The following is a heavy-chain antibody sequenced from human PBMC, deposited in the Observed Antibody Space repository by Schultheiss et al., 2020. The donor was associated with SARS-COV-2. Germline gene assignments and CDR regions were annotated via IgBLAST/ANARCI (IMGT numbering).Heavy chain of an antibody. CDR2: INHSGST. V-gene: IGHV4-34*01. CDR1: GGSFSGYY. Sequence: SETLSLTCAVYGGSFSGYYWSWIRQPPGKGLEWIGEINHSGSTNYNPSLKSRVTISVDTSKNQFSLKLSSVTAADTAVYYCARIGYDFWSGYPSPTPYYYYGMDVWGRGTTVTVAS. J-gene: IGHJ6*02. D-gene: IGHD3-3*01. CDR3: ARIGYDFWSGYPSPTPYYYYGMDV.